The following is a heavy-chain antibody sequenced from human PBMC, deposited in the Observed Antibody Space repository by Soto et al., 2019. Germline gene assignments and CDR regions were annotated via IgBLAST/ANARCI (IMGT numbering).Heavy chain of an antibody. D-gene: IGHD3-9*01. Sequence: QVQLQQWGAGLLKPSETLSLTCAVYGGSFSGYYWSWIRQPPGKGLEWIGEINHSGSTNYNPSLKSRVTISVDTSKNQFSLKLSSVTAADTAVYYCARELRYFDWLDYSWGQGTLVTVSS. V-gene: IGHV4-34*01. CDR3: ARELRYFDWLDYS. J-gene: IGHJ4*02. CDR1: GGSFSGYY. CDR2: INHSGST.